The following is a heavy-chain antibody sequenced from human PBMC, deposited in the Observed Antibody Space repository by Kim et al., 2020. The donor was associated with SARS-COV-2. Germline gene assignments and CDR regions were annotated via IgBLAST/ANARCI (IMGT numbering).Heavy chain of an antibody. V-gene: IGHV3-33*05. J-gene: IGHJ6*02. CDR1: GFTFSSYG. CDR3: ASVEDWNDVPYYYYGMDV. D-gene: IGHD1-1*01. Sequence: GGSLRLSCAASGFTFSSYGMHWVRQAPGKGLEWVAVISYDGSNKYYADSVKGRFTISRDNSKNTLYLQMNSLRAEDTAVYYCASVEDWNDVPYYYYGMDVWGQGTTVTVSS. CDR2: ISYDGSNK.